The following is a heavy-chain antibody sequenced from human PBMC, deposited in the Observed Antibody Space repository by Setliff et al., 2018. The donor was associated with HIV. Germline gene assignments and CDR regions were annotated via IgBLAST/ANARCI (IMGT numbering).Heavy chain of an antibody. CDR2: IWYDGSNK. V-gene: IGHV3-33*01. CDR1: GFTFSSYG. D-gene: IGHD3-10*01. Sequence: GGSLRLSCAASGFTFSSYGMHWVRQAPGKGLEWVAVIWYDGSNKYYADSVKGRCTISRDNHKKTLSLQMNSLRGDDTAVYFCASGGYSDFWGQGTLVTVSS. CDR3: ASGGYSDF. J-gene: IGHJ4*02.